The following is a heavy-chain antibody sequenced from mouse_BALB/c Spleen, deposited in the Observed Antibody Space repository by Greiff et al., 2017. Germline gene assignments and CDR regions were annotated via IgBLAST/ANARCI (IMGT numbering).Heavy chain of an antibody. V-gene: IGHV2-9*02. CDR2: IWAGGST. J-gene: IGHJ1*01. D-gene: IGHD1-1*01. Sequence: VKVVESGPGLVAPSQSLSITCTVSGFSLTSYGVHWVRQPPGKGLEWLGVIWAGGSTNYNSALMSRLSISKDNSKSQVFLKMNSLQTDDTAMYYCARDYYGYRYFDVWGAGTTVTVSS. CDR3: ARDYYGYRYFDV. CDR1: GFSLTSYG.